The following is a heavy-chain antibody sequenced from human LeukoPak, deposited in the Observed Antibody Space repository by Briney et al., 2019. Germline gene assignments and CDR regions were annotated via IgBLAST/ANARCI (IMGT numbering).Heavy chain of an antibody. V-gene: IGHV3-30*04. D-gene: IGHD2-15*01. Sequence: GRSLRLSCAASGFTFSNYAMHWVRQAPGKGLEWVAVISYDGSNKYYTDYVKGRFTISGDSSKNTLYLQMNSLRPEDTAVYYCARVERDCSGGSCYSESARYYYYYMDVWGKGTTVTVSS. CDR3: ARVERDCSGGSCYSESARYYYYYMDV. CDR2: ISYDGSNK. J-gene: IGHJ6*03. CDR1: GFTFSNYA.